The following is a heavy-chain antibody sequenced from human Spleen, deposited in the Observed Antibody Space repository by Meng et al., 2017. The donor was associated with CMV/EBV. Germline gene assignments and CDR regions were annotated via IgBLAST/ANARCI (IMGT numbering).Heavy chain of an antibody. CDR3: AKDLGSYYYDSSGYYGNYGMDV. D-gene: IGHD3-22*01. J-gene: IGHJ6*02. CDR1: GFTFSSYW. Sequence: GESLKISCAASGFTFSSYWMSWVRQAPGKGLEWVANIKQDGSEKYYVDSVKGRFTISRDNAKNSLYLQMNSLRAEDTAVYYCAKDLGSYYYDSSGYYGNYGMDVWGQGTTVTVSS. CDR2: IKQDGSEK. V-gene: IGHV3-7*01.